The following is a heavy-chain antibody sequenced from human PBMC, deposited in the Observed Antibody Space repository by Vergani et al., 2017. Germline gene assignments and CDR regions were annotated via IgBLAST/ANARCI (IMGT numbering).Heavy chain of an antibody. CDR1: GFTFSACP. D-gene: IGHD2-15*01. J-gene: IGHJ4*02. CDR3: ATAGAAYCRGASCYDFFEY. V-gene: IGHV3-23*04. Sequence: EVQLVESGGGLVQPGGSLRLSCAASGFTFSACPMTWVRQAPGKGLEWVSAISARYPSTYYADSVKGRFTISRDNSKNTLYLQMNRLRPEDTAVYYCATAGAAYCRGASCYDFFEYWGQGTLVTVAS. CDR2: ISARYPST.